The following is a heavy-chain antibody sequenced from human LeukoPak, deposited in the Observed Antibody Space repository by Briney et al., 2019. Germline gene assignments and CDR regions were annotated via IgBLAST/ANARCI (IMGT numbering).Heavy chain of an antibody. D-gene: IGHD3/OR15-3a*01. CDR3: ARGSLWSVPDY. V-gene: IGHV5-51*01. J-gene: IGHJ4*02. CDR1: GYSFTSYW. CDR2: ICPGDSDT. Sequence: GESLKISCKGSGYSFTSYWIGWVRQMPGKGLEWMGIICPGDSDTRYSPPFQGQVTISADKSISTAYLQWSSLKASDAAMYYCARGSLWSVPDYWGQGTLVTVSS.